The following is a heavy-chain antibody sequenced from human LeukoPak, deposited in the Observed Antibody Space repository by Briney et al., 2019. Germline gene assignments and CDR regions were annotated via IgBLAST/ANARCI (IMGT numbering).Heavy chain of an antibody. CDR3: AQAPGINDDAFDI. V-gene: IGHV5-10-1*01. D-gene: IGHD3-10*01. CDR1: GYSFTSYW. Sequence: GESLKISFKGSGYSFTSYWISWVRQMPGKGLEWMGRIDPSDSYTNYSPSFQGHVTISADKSISTAYLQWSSLKASDTAMYYCAQAPGINDDAFDIWGQGTMVTVSS. CDR2: IDPSDSYT. J-gene: IGHJ3*02.